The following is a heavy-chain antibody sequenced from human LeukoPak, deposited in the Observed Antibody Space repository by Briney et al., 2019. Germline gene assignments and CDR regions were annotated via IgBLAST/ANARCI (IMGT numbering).Heavy chain of an antibody. CDR1: GFSFSNYW. CDR3: ARDPGEWELLLDY. J-gene: IGHJ4*02. D-gene: IGHD1-26*01. CDR2: MNIDGSEK. V-gene: IGHV3-7*01. Sequence: GGSLRLSCAASGFSFSNYWMGWVRQAPGKRLEWVANMNIDGSEKYYADSVKGRFSISRDNARNSVYLQMASLRVEDTAVYYCARDPGEWELLLDYWGQGPLVTVSS.